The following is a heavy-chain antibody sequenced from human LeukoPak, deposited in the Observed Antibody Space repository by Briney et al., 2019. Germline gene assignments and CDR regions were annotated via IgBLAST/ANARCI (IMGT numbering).Heavy chain of an antibody. CDR3: ARPPSFGSERYYPGCSDY. D-gene: IGHD3-10*01. CDR2: NYPGDSDT. CDR1: GYSFTSYW. V-gene: IGHV5-51*01. Sequence: GEPLEISWKGSGYSFTSYWIGWVRQIPGKGLEWMGINYPGDSDTRYSPSFQGQVPISADKSISTAYLQRSSLQAADTAMYYGARPPSFGSERYYPGCSDYWGQGTLVTVSS. J-gene: IGHJ4*02.